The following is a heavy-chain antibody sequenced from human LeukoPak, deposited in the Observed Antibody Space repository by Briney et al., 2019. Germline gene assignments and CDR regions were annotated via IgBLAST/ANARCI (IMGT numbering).Heavy chain of an antibody. CDR1: GFTFSSYW. CDR3: ARDRGTTVTTNWFDP. J-gene: IGHJ5*02. V-gene: IGHV3-7*01. D-gene: IGHD4-17*01. CDR2: IKQDGSEK. Sequence: GGSLRLSCAASGFTFSSYWMSWVRQAPGKGLEWVANIKQDGSEKYYVDSVKGRFTISRDNAKNSLYLQMNSLRAEGTAVYYCARDRGTTVTTNWFDPWGQGTLVTVSS.